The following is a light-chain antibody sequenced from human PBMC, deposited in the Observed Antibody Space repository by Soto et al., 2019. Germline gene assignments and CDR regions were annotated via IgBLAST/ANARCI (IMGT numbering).Light chain of an antibody. Sequence: QSALTQPASVSGSHGQSITISCTGTSSDVGGYNYVSWYQQHPGKAPKLIIYEVNNRPSGVSNRFSGSKSGNTASLTISGLQAEDEADYYCSSYTSSSTPYVFGTGTKLTVL. CDR3: SSYTSSSTPYV. V-gene: IGLV2-14*01. J-gene: IGLJ1*01. CDR1: SSDVGGYNY. CDR2: EVN.